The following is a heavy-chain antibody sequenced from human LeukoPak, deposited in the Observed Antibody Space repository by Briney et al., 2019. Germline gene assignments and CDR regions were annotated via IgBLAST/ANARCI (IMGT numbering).Heavy chain of an antibody. D-gene: IGHD1-26*01. CDR2: INIVNNAI. Sequence: GGSLRLSCAASGFTFRRYSMNRVREAPGNRLKWCSHINIVNNAIYYSDSVKGRFTISRDNAKNSLYLQMNSLRAEDTAVYYCARDSGEGGTFDYCGQGTLVSVSS. CDR3: ARDSGEGGTFDY. J-gene: IGHJ4*02. CDR1: GFTFRRYS. V-gene: IGHV3-48*04.